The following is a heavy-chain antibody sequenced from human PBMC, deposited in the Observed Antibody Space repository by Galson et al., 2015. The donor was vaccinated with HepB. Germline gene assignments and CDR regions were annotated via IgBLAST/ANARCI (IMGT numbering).Heavy chain of an antibody. D-gene: IGHD5-18*01. Sequence: SLRLSCAASGFIFSSYAMHWVRQAPGKGLEWVAVISNNGNNLYYGDSVKGRFTISRDNSKKTLYLQMDSLRPQDTAVYYCARAFTGGGYTFRPLDYWGQGTLVTVSS. V-gene: IGHV3-30-3*01. CDR2: ISNNGNNL. J-gene: IGHJ4*02. CDR1: GFIFSSYA. CDR3: ARAFTGGGYTFRPLDY.